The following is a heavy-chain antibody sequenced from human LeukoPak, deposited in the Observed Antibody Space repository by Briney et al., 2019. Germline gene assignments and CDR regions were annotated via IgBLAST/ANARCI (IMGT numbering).Heavy chain of an antibody. V-gene: IGHV4-38-2*01. CDR1: GYSIGSGYY. CDR2: IYHSGST. D-gene: IGHD3-10*01. CDR3: ASTMVRAAFDI. J-gene: IGHJ3*02. Sequence: PSETLSLTCAVSGYSIGSGYYWGWIRQPPGKGLEWIGSIYHSGSTYYNPSLKSRVTISVDTSKNQFSLKLSSVTAADTAVYYCASTMVRAAFDIWGQGTMVTVSS.